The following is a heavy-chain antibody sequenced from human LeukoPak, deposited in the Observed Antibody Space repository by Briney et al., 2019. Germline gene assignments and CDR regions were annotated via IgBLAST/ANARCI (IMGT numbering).Heavy chain of an antibody. Sequence: PGGSLRLSCAASGFTFSSYGMHWVRQAPGKGLEWVAFIRYDGSNKYYADSVKGRFTISRDNSKNTLYLQMNSLRAEDTAVYYCAKDRFGIVVVPAVSYYFDYWGQGALVTVSS. CDR2: IRYDGSNK. CDR3: AKDRFGIVVVPAVSYYFDY. D-gene: IGHD2-2*01. CDR1: GFTFSSYG. J-gene: IGHJ4*02. V-gene: IGHV3-30*02.